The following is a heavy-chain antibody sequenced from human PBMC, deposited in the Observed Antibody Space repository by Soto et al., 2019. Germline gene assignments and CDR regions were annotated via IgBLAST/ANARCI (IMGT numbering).Heavy chain of an antibody. J-gene: IGHJ4*02. CDR2: IDPSDSYT. CDR3: ARHAPSTYYYDSSEVPFFDY. CDR1: GYSFTSYW. D-gene: IGHD3-22*01. Sequence: PGESLKISCNGSGYSFTSYWISWVRQMPGKGLEWMGRIDPSDSYTNYSPSFQGHVTISADKSISTAYLQWSSLKASDTAMYYCARHAPSTYYYDSSEVPFFDYWGQGTLVTVSS. V-gene: IGHV5-10-1*01.